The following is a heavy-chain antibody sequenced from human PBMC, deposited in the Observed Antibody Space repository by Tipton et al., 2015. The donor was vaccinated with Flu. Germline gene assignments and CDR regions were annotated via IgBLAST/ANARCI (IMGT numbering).Heavy chain of an antibody. CDR3: ARRDYSNYVSEPRNWFDP. CDR1: GDSIRSSNYY. J-gene: IGHJ5*02. Sequence: GLVKPSETLSLTCGVSGDSIRSSNYYWGWIRQPPGKGLEWIGNVHRSGSTYYNPSLKSRVTLSVDTSKINFSLRLTSVTAAGTAVYYCARRDYSNYVSEPRNWFDPWGQGILVTVSS. D-gene: IGHD4-11*01. CDR2: VHRSGST. V-gene: IGHV4-38-2*01.